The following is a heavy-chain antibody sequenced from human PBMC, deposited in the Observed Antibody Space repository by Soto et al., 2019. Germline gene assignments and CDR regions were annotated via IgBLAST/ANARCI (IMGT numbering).Heavy chain of an antibody. J-gene: IGHJ6*02. D-gene: IGHD3-22*01. CDR3: ARDYYYDSSGYYVPYYYGMDV. CDR2: INAGNGNT. CDR1: GYTFTSYA. Sequence: ASVKVSCKASGYTFTSYAMHWVRQAPGQRLEWMGWINAGNGNTKYSQKFQGRVTITRDTSASTAYMELSSLRSEDTAVYYCARDYYYDSSGYYVPYYYGMDVWGQGTTVTVSS. V-gene: IGHV1-3*01.